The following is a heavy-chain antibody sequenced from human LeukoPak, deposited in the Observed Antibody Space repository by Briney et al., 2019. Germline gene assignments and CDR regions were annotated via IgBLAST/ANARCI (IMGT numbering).Heavy chain of an antibody. CDR2: ISGSGGGT. Sequence: EGSLRLSCAASGFTFSSDGMTRVRQAPGKGLEWVSAISGSGGGTFYADSVKGRLTISRDNSKNTLYLQMNSLRVDDTAVYYCAKDQVGVAAPGYWGQGTLVTVSS. J-gene: IGHJ4*02. V-gene: IGHV3-23*01. CDR1: GFTFSSDG. D-gene: IGHD6-13*01. CDR3: AKDQVGVAAPGY.